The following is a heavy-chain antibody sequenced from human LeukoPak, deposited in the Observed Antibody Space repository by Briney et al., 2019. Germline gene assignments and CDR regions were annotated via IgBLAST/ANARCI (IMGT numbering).Heavy chain of an antibody. CDR3: ARSNMRGYFDWEFDY. CDR2: FDPEDGET. Sequence: GASVKVSCKVSGYTLTELSMHWVRQAPGKGLEWMGGFDPEDGETIYAQKFQGRVTMTEDTSTDTAYMELSSLKASDTAMYYCARSNMRGYFDWEFDYWGQGTLVTVSS. CDR1: GYTLTELS. D-gene: IGHD3-9*01. V-gene: IGHV1-24*01. J-gene: IGHJ4*02.